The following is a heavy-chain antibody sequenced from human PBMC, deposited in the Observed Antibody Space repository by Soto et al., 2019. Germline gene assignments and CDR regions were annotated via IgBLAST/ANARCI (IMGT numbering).Heavy chain of an antibody. CDR2: IIPILGIA. CDR1: AGTFSSYT. D-gene: IGHD4-17*01. Sequence: QVQLVQSGAEVKKPGSSVKVSCKASAGTFSSYTISWVRQAPAHGLEWMGRIIPILGIANYAQKFQGRVTITADKSTSTADMELSSLRSEDTAVYYCARDRDDYGDGPFDYWGQGTLVTVSS. J-gene: IGHJ4*02. CDR3: ARDRDDYGDGPFDY. V-gene: IGHV1-69*08.